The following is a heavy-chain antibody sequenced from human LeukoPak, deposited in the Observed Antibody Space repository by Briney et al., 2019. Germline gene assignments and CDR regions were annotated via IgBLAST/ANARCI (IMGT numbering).Heavy chain of an antibody. CDR2: IYPGDSDT. D-gene: IGHD2-15*01. Sequence: GESLKISCKGSGYTFTNYWIGWVRQMPGKGLEWMGIIYPGDSDTRYSPSFQGRVTISADESISTAYVQWSGLKASDTTMYYCARRGYCSGGNCHSHAFDIWGQGTMVTVSS. V-gene: IGHV5-51*01. CDR3: ARRGYCSGGNCHSHAFDI. J-gene: IGHJ3*02. CDR1: GYTFTNYW.